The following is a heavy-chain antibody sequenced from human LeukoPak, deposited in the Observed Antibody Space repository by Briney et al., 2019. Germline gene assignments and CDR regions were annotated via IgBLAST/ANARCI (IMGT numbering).Heavy chain of an antibody. Sequence: ASVKVSCKASGYTFTGYYIHWVRQTPGRGLEWMGVINPTGGSTTYAQHFQGRVTVTRDTSTSTGYIEVSSLTSEDTAVYYCARGRCTTTNCYSANYYGLDAWGQGTTVTVSS. CDR1: GYTFTGYY. D-gene: IGHD2-2*02. CDR3: ARGRCTTTNCYSANYYGLDA. J-gene: IGHJ6*02. CDR2: INPTGGST. V-gene: IGHV1-46*01.